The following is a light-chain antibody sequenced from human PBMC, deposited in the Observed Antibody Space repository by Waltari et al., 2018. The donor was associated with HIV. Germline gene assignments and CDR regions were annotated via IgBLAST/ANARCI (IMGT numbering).Light chain of an antibody. J-gene: IGKJ1*01. CDR3: QQHYSTPWK. CDR2: WAS. V-gene: IGKV4-1*01. CDR1: QSVLSSSNNKNY. Sequence: DIVMTQSPDSLAVSLGERATINCKSSQSVLSSSNNKNYLSWYQQKPGQPPKLLIYWASTRESGVPDRFSGSGSGTDFTLTISSLQAEDVAVYYCQQHYSTPWKFGQGTKVEIK.